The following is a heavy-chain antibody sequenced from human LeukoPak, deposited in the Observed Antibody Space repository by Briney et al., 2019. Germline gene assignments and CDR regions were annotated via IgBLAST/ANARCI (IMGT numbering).Heavy chain of an antibody. CDR1: GFTFSSYS. D-gene: IGHD2-2*02. CDR3: ARDPPPCTSATCYTGFDY. Sequence: GGSLRLSCAASGFTFSSYSMNWVRQAPGKGLEWVSYISSSSSTIYYADSVKGRFTISRDNAKSSLYLQMNSLRAEDTAIYYCARDPPPCTSATCYTGFDYWGQGTLVTVSS. CDR2: ISSSSSTI. J-gene: IGHJ4*02. V-gene: IGHV3-48*01.